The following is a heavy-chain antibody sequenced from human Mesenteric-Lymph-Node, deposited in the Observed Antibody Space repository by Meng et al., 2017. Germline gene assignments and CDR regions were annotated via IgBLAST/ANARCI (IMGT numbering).Heavy chain of an antibody. D-gene: IGHD6-6*01. CDR3: ATVIGIEYSSPSGAFDY. J-gene: IGHJ3*01. CDR1: GCTFSSYT. Sequence: SVTVSCKASGCTFSSYTISWVRQAPGQGLGWMGRIIPIFGTANYAQKFQGRVTITADESTSTAYMALSSLRSEDTAVYYCATVIGIEYSSPSGAFDYWGQGTMVTVSS. CDR2: IIPIFGTA. V-gene: IGHV1-69*13.